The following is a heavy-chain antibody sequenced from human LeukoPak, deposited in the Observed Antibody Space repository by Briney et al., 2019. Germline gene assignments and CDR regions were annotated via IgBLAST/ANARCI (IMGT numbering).Heavy chain of an antibody. D-gene: IGHD2-15*01. Sequence: ASVTVSCTVSGYTLTELSMHWVRQARGKGLEWMGGFDPEDGETIYAQKFQGRVTMTEDTSTDTAYMELSSLRSEDTAVYYCATGVVVAATPRRANDYWGQGTLVTVSS. CDR1: GYTLTELS. J-gene: IGHJ4*02. CDR3: ATGVVVAATPRRANDY. V-gene: IGHV1-24*01. CDR2: FDPEDGET.